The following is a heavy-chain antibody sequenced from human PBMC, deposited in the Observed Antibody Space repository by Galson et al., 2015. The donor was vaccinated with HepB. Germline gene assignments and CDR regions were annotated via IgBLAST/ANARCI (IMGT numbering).Heavy chain of an antibody. J-gene: IGHJ4*02. D-gene: IGHD6-19*01. Sequence: SLRLSCAASGFTFSSYAMTWVRQAPGKGLEWVATFNNGGGSTSYADTVKGRFTISRDNSKNTLYLHMNSLRAEDTAVYYCAKPRYSGWYGNSHFDYWGQGTLVTVSS. V-gene: IGHV3-23*01. CDR2: FNNGGGST. CDR1: GFTFSSYA. CDR3: AKPRYSGWYGNSHFDY.